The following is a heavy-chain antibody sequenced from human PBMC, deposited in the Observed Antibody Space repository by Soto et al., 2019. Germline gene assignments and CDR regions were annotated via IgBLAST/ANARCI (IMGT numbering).Heavy chain of an antibody. CDR2: INSGNGDT. J-gene: IGHJ5*02. D-gene: IGHD3-10*01. Sequence: QAQLLQSGAEVKKPEASVRVSCKASGYTFTTYTLQWLRQAPGQSLEWMGWINSGNGDTKYSQTFQGRVTITSDTSASTAYMELSSLTSEDTAVYYCTRDPGRSWFDPWGQGTLVTVSS. CDR1: GYTFTTYT. V-gene: IGHV1-3*01. CDR3: TRDPGRSWFDP.